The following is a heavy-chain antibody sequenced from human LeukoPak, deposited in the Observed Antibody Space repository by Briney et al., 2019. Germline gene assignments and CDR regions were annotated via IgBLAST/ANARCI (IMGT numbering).Heavy chain of an antibody. V-gene: IGHV3-9*01. CDR3: AKDTQSTVVTATFDY. CDR2: ISWNSGSI. D-gene: IGHD4-23*01. CDR1: GFTFDDYA. Sequence: SLRLSCAASGFTFDDYAMHWVRQAPGKGLEWVSGISWNSGSIGYADSVKGRFTISRDNAKNSLYLQMNSLRAEDTALYYCAKDTQSTVVTATFDYWGQGTLVTVSS. J-gene: IGHJ4*02.